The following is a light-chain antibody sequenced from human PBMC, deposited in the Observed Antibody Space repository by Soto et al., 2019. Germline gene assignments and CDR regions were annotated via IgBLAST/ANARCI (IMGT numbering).Light chain of an antibody. Sequence: EIVLTQDPVTLSLCLGERDTLSCRASQTVSRMYLSWFQQKPGQAPRLLIYGTSTRATVIPVRFSGSGSRTDFTHTSSSLQPQDGEVYFCHQYFNVPRTFGQETRLDI. CDR3: HQYFNVPRT. J-gene: IGKJ1*01. CDR2: GTS. CDR1: QTVSRMY. V-gene: IGKV3D-7*01.